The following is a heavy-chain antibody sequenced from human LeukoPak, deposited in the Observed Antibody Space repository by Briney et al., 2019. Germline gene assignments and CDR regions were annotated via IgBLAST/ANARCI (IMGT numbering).Heavy chain of an antibody. CDR2: IYYSGST. CDR3: ARTFTLYGMDV. V-gene: IGHV4-61*05. J-gene: IGHJ6*02. CDR1: GGSISSSSYY. Sequence: SEILSLTCTVSGGSISSSSYYWGWIRQPPGKGLEWIGYIYYSGSTNYNPSLKSRVTISVDTSKNQFSLKLSSVTAADTAVYYCARTFTLYGMDVWGQGTTVTVSS.